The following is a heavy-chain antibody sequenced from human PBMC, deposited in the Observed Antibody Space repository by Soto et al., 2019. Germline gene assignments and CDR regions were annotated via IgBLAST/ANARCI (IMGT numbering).Heavy chain of an antibody. V-gene: IGHV3-33*01. CDR1: GFSFSTYG. Sequence: QVQLVESGGGVVRPGRSLRLACEASGFSFSTYGMHWVRQAPGKGLQWVAVIWYDGTNTYYADSVKGRFTISRDNSKDTLYLEMNNLRAEDTAVYYFARVEAPLIHSDHYYYGMDVWGQGTTVTVSS. D-gene: IGHD5-18*01. CDR3: ARVEAPLIHSDHYYYGMDV. CDR2: IWYDGTNT. J-gene: IGHJ6*02.